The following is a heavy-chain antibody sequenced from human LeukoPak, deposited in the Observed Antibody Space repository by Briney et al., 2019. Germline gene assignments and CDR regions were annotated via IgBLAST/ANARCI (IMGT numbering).Heavy chain of an antibody. CDR2: ISSNGGST. CDR3: ARASIAYYFDY. J-gene: IGHJ4*02. CDR1: GFTFSSYA. V-gene: IGHV3-64*01. D-gene: IGHD6-13*01. Sequence: GGSLRLSCAASGFTFSSYAMHWVRQAPGKGLEYVSAISSNGGSTYYANSVMGRFTISRDNSKNTLYLQMGSLRAEDMAVYYCARASIAYYFDYWGQGTLVTVSS.